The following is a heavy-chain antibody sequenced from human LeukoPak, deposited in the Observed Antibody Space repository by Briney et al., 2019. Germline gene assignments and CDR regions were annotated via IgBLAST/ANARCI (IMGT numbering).Heavy chain of an antibody. Sequence: ASVTVSCKVSGYTLTELSMHWVRQPPGKGLEWMGGFDPEDGETIYAQKFQGRVSMTEDTSTDTAYMELSSLRSEDTAVYYCARVRATMVRGVIINDYWGQGTLVTVSS. J-gene: IGHJ4*02. CDR2: FDPEDGET. CDR1: GYTLTELS. D-gene: IGHD3-10*01. CDR3: ARVRATMVRGVIINDY. V-gene: IGHV1-24*01.